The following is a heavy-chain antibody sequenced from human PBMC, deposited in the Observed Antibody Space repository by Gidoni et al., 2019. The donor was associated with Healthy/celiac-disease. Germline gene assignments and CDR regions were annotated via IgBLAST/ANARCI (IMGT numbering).Heavy chain of an antibody. V-gene: IGHV3-30-3*01. CDR3: ARDLDFDSSGYFDY. CDR1: GFTFSSYA. J-gene: IGHJ4*02. D-gene: IGHD3-22*01. Sequence: QVQLVESGGGVVQPGRSLRLSCAASGFTFSSYAMHWVRQAPGKGLEWVAVISYDGSNKYYADSVKGRFTISRDNSKNTLYLQMNSLRAEDTAVYYCARDLDFDSSGYFDYWGQGTLVTVSS. CDR2: ISYDGSNK.